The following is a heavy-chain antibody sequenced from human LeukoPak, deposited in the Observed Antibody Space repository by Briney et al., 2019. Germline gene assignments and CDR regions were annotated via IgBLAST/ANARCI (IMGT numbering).Heavy chain of an antibody. Sequence: PGGSLSLSCAASGFSFNRYAVAWVRHAPGKGLEWVSTISGSGGRTFFADSVKGRFTVSRDNSVFLQMNSPRAEDTALYYCAQSTSMRYFFDLWGRGTLVTVSS. CDR2: ISGSGGRT. CDR1: GFSFNRYA. D-gene: IGHD2-8*01. V-gene: IGHV3-23*01. CDR3: AQSTSMRYFFDL. J-gene: IGHJ2*01.